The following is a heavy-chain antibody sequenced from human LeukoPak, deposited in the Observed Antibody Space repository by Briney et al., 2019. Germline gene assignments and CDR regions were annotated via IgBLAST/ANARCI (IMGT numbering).Heavy chain of an antibody. J-gene: IGHJ2*01. CDR1: GYTFTGYY. CDR2: IIPIFGTA. D-gene: IGHD2-2*02. Sequence: SVKVSCKASGYTFTGYYMHWVRQAPGQGLEWMGGIIPIFGTANYAQKFQGRVTITTDESTSTAYMELSSLRSEDTAVYYCARGGVVPAAIPDWYFDLWGRGTLVTVSS. V-gene: IGHV1-69*05. CDR3: ARGGVVPAAIPDWYFDL.